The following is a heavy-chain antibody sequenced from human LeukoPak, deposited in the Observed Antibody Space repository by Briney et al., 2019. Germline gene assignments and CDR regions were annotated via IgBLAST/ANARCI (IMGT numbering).Heavy chain of an antibody. D-gene: IGHD5-18*01. V-gene: IGHV4-4*02. CDR1: GGSISSSNW. CDR3: ARDVGVDTAMPRGMFDY. Sequence: PSGTLSLTCAVSGGSISSSNWWSWVRQPPGKGLEWIGEIYHSGSANYNPSLKSRVTISVDKSKNQFSLKLSSVTAADTAVYYCARDVGVDTAMPRGMFDYWGQGTLVTVSS. J-gene: IGHJ4*02. CDR2: IYHSGSA.